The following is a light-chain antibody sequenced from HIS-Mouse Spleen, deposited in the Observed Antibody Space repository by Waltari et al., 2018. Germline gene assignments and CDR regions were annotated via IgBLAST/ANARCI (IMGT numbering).Light chain of an antibody. CDR2: EVS. CDR1: SSDVGGYNY. J-gene: IGLJ2*01. CDR3: SSYTSSSTPL. V-gene: IGLV2-14*01. Sequence: QSALTQPASVSGSPGPSITIPCTGTSSDVGGYNYVPWYQQHPGKAPKLMIYEVSNRPSGVSNRFSGSKSGNTASLTISGLQAEDEADYYCSSYTSSSTPLFGGGTKLTVL.